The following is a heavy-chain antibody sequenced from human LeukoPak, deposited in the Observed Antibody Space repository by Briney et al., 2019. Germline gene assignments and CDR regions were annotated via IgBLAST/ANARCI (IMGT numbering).Heavy chain of an antibody. D-gene: IGHD3-10*01. CDR3: ARHKSRAMVRGVIIQRGGQPYMDV. CDR1: GGSISSSNW. Sequence: SGTLSLTCAVSGGSISSSNWWSWVRQPPGKGLEWIGEIYHSGSTNYNPSLKSRVTISVDKSKNQFSLKLSSVTAADTAVYYCARHKSRAMVRGVIIQRGGQPYMDVWGKGTTVTISS. CDR2: IYHSGST. J-gene: IGHJ6*03. V-gene: IGHV4-4*02.